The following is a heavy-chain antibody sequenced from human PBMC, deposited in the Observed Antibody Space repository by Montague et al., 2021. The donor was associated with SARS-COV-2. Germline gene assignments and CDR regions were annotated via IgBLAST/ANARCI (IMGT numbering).Heavy chain of an antibody. Sequence: SETLSLTCTVSGGSISSSSYYWGWLHHPPGKGLELIRSIYYSGSTYYNPSLKSRVTISVDTSKNQFSLKLSSVTAADTAVYYCARVGRQQLVRLSGMDVWGQGTTVTVSS. CDR3: ARVGRQQLVRLSGMDV. D-gene: IGHD6-13*01. J-gene: IGHJ6*02. CDR2: IYYSGST. CDR1: GGSISSSSYY. V-gene: IGHV4-39*07.